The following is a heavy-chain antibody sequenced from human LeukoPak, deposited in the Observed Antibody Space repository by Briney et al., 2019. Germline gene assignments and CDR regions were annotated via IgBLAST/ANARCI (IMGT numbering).Heavy chain of an antibody. D-gene: IGHD4-17*01. CDR1: GGSMINSNW. CDR3: ARGPKYGATDY. V-gene: IGHV4-4*02. J-gene: IGHJ4*02. CDR2: IDHSGST. Sequence: SGTLSLTCAVWGGSMINSNWWSWVRQPAGKGLEWIGEIDHSGSTIYNPSLKSRVTMSVDRSENQSSLRLSTVPAADTAVYYCARGPKYGATDYWGQGTLVTVSS.